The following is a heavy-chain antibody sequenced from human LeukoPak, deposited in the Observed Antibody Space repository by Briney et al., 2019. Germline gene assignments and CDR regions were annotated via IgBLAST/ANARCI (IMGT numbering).Heavy chain of an antibody. V-gene: IGHV4-34*01. J-gene: IGHJ4*02. D-gene: IGHD4-17*01. CDR3: ARARRGDGDYVIDY. Sequence: SETLSLTCAVYGGSFSGYYWSWIRQPPGKGLEWIGVINHSGSTNYNPSLKSRVTISVDTSKNQFSLKLSSVTAADTAVYYCARARRGDGDYVIDYWGQGTLVTVSS. CDR1: GGSFSGYY. CDR2: INHSGST.